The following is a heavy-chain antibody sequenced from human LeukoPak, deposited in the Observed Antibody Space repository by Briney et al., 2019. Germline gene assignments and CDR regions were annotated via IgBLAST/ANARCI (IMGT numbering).Heavy chain of an antibody. J-gene: IGHJ4*02. CDR1: GFTFSSYW. D-gene: IGHD6-13*01. CDR2: IKQDGSEK. V-gene: IGHV3-7*03. CDR3: AKASGQQLFTFDY. Sequence: GGSLRLSCAASGFTFSSYWMSWVRQAPGKGLEWVANIKQDGSEKYYVDSVKGRFTISRDNAKNSLYLQMNSLRAEDTALYYCAKASGQQLFTFDYWGQGTLVTVSS.